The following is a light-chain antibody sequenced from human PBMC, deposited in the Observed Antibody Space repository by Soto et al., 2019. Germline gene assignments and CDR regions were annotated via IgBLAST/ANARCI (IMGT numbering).Light chain of an antibody. Sequence: DIQMTQSPSSLSASVGDRVTITCRASQSISSYLNWYQQKPGKATKLLIYAASSLQSGVPSRFSGSGSGTDFTLTISSLQPEEFATYYGQQSYSTPLTFGGGTKVDIK. CDR3: QQSYSTPLT. CDR1: QSISSY. CDR2: AAS. V-gene: IGKV1-39*01. J-gene: IGKJ4*01.